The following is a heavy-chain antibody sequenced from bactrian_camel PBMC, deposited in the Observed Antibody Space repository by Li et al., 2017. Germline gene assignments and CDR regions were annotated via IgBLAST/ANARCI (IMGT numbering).Heavy chain of an antibody. CDR2: LDSDGTT. V-gene: IGHV3S67*01. Sequence: VQLVESGGGSVQPGGSLRLSCQISGLADTNYCLGWFRQAPGKEREVVASLDSDGTTEYADSVKGRFTISRDNAKNSVFLQLNSLKTEDTATYYCSHDTSGLIKGQGTQVTVSS. CDR1: GLADTNYC. J-gene: IGHJ4*01. D-gene: IGHD1*01.